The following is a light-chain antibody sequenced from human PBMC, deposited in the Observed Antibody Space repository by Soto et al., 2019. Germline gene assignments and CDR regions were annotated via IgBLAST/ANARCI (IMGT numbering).Light chain of an antibody. CDR3: YSYAGRNIGV. J-gene: IGLJ3*02. V-gene: IGLV2-8*01. CDR2: GVT. Sequence: QSALAQPPSASGSPGQSVTISCTGSGSDIGAYNFVSWYQQHPGKAPKLMIFGVTERPSGVPDGFSGSKSGNTASLTVSGLQADDEAVYYCYSYAGRNIGVFGGGTKLTVL. CDR1: GSDIGAYNF.